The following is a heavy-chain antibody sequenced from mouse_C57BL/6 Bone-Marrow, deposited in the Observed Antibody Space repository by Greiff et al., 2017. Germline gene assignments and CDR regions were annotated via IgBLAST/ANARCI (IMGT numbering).Heavy chain of an antibody. CDR2: IDPEDGET. Sequence: VQLKESGAELVKPGASVKLSCTASGFNIKDYYIHWVKQRTEQGLEWIGRIDPEDGETKYAPKFQDKATITADTSSNTAYLQLSSLTSEDTAVDYCTRSLIYYGTNYWGQGTTLTVSS. CDR1: GFNIKDYY. V-gene: IGHV14-2*01. CDR3: TRSLIYYGTNY. J-gene: IGHJ2*01. D-gene: IGHD1-1*01.